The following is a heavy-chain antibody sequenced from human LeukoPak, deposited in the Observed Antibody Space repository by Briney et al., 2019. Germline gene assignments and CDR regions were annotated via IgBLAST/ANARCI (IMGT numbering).Heavy chain of an antibody. J-gene: IGHJ6*02. CDR2: INHSGST. CDR1: GGSFSGYY. D-gene: IGHD4-11*01. Sequence: SETLSLTCAVYGGSFSGYYWSWIRQPPGKGLEWIGEINHSGSTNYNPSLKSRVTISVDTSKNQFSLKLSSVTAADTAVYYCARSPNYSNYAYYYYYCGMDVWGQGTTVTVSS. V-gene: IGHV4-34*01. CDR3: ARSPNYSNYAYYYYYCGMDV.